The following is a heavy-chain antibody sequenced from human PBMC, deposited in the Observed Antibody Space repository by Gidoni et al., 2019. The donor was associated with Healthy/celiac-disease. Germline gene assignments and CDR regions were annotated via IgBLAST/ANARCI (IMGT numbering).Heavy chain of an antibody. V-gene: IGHV3-21*01. CDR3: ARDGMSIAARSPDY. Sequence: EVQLVESGVGLFKPGGSLRLSFSASGFPFSSYSMNWVRQATGKGLEWVSSISSSSSYIYYADSVKGRFTISRDNAKNSLYLQMNSLRAEDTAVYYCARDGMSIAARSPDYWGQGTLVTVSS. D-gene: IGHD6-6*01. CDR2: ISSSSSYI. CDR1: GFPFSSYS. J-gene: IGHJ4*02.